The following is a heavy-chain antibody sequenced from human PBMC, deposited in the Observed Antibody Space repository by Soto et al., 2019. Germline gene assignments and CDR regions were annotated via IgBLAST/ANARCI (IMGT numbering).Heavy chain of an antibody. J-gene: IGHJ4*02. V-gene: IGHV3-74*01. CDR2: INDGGGST. Sequence: EVQLVESGGGLVQPGGSLRLSCAASGFTFRNYWMHWVRQAPGEGLVWVSRINDGGGSTNYADSVQGRFTISRDNAANTLYRQMTNLRAEDTAVYYCARVEVAGGRCFDHWGQGALVTVSS. CDR1: GFTFRNYW. D-gene: IGHD6-19*01. CDR3: ARVEVAGGRCFDH.